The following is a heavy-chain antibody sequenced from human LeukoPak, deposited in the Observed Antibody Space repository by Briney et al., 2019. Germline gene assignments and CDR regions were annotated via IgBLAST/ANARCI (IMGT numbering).Heavy chain of an antibody. D-gene: IGHD3-10*01. CDR3: ARWAGVSSFYYYYGMDV. CDR2: IKQDGSEK. J-gene: IGHJ6*02. V-gene: IGHV3-7*01. CDR1: GFTFSSYA. Sequence: GGSLRLSCAASGFTFSSYAMSWVRQAPGKGLEWVANIKQDGSEKYYVDSVKGRFTISRDNAKNSLYLQMNSLRAEDTAVYYCARWAGVSSFYYYYGMDVWGQGTTVTVSS.